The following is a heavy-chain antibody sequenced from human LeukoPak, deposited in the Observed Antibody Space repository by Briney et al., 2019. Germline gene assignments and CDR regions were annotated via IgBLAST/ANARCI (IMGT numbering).Heavy chain of an antibody. J-gene: IGHJ4*02. Sequence: SETLSLTCTVSGDSISSSYYYWGWIRQPPGKGLEWIGHIFYSGSTYYSPSLKSRVTISVDTSNNQFSLKLSSVAAADTAVYYCARHPGCSGGSCYFDYWGQGTLVTVSS. V-gene: IGHV4-39*01. CDR2: IFYSGST. D-gene: IGHD2-15*01. CDR3: ARHPGCSGGSCYFDY. CDR1: GDSISSSYYY.